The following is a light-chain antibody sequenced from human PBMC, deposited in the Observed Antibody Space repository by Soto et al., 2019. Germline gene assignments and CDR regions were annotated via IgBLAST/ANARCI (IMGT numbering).Light chain of an antibody. Sequence: QCVLTKPASVSGSPGQSITISCTGTSSDVGGYNFVSWYQQHPGKAPKLMIFDVGDRPSGVSNRFSGSKSGNTASLTISGLQAEDEADYYCCSYTSGCTPFVFGTGTKVTVL. V-gene: IGLV2-14*03. CDR1: SSDVGGYNF. CDR2: DVG. CDR3: CSYTSGCTPFV. J-gene: IGLJ1*01.